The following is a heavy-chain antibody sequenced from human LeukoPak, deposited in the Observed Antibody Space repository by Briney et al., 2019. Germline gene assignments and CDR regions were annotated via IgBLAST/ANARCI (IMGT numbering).Heavy chain of an antibody. CDR1: GFTFSSYA. V-gene: IGHV3-23*01. Sequence: PGGSLRLSCAASGFTFSSYAMSWVRRAPGKGLEWVSAISGSGGSTYYADSVKGRLTISRGNSKNTLYLQMNSLRAEDTAVYYCAKEQWLILGWFDPWGQGTLVTVSS. D-gene: IGHD6-19*01. CDR2: ISGSGGST. CDR3: AKEQWLILGWFDP. J-gene: IGHJ5*02.